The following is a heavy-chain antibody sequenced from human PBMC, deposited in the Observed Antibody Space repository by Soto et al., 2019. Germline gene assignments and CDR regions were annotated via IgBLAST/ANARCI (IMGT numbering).Heavy chain of an antibody. Sequence: SETLSLTCAVSGGSISSSNWWSWVRQPPGKGLEWIGEIYHSGSTNYNPSLKSRVTISVDKSKNQFSLKLSSVTAADTAVYYCARVRGIAVAGTRFDYYYYGMDVWGQGTTVTVSS. CDR3: ARVRGIAVAGTRFDYYYYGMDV. J-gene: IGHJ6*02. CDR2: IYHSGST. CDR1: GGSISSSNW. V-gene: IGHV4-4*02. D-gene: IGHD6-19*01.